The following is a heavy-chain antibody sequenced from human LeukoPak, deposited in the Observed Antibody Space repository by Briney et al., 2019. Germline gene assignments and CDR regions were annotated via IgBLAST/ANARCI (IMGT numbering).Heavy chain of an antibody. CDR2: RHHSGKA. CDR1: GDSMIGHY. CDR3: ARDTREYGSGSYYDDTFDS. V-gene: IGHV4-59*11. Sequence: PSETLSVTCTVSGDSMIGHYWSWVRQPPGKGLEWIGYRHHSGKANSDPSLRSRVTISIDTSNNQVSLMLTSVTAADTAVYYCARDTREYGSGSYYDDTFDSWGQGTLVTVSS. D-gene: IGHD3-10*01. J-gene: IGHJ3*02.